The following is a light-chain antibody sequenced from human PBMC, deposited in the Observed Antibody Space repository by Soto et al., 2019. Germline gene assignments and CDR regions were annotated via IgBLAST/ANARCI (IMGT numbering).Light chain of an antibody. Sequence: DIQMTQIPSTLPASVGDTVTIICRASESISSWLAWYQQKPGKAPKLLIYDVSKLRRGVPSRFSGGGSGTEFILTISSLRPEDFATYFCQQYNSYSPWTFGQGTKVEIK. V-gene: IGKV1-5*02. J-gene: IGKJ1*01. CDR1: ESISSW. CDR3: QQYNSYSPWT. CDR2: DVS.